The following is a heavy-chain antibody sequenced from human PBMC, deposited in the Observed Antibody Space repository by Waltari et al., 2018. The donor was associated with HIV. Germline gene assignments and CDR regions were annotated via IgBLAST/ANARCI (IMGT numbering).Heavy chain of an antibody. D-gene: IGHD3-9*01. CDR2: TKANTGNR. CDR1: GYTFPSYA. J-gene: IGHJ5*02. CDR3: AGVMGRYFDWGNWFDP. V-gene: IGHV7-4-1*04. Sequence: QVQLVQSGSELKKPGASVKVSCKASGYTFPSYAMIWVRHAPGQGLEWMGWTKANTGNRPYAQGVIGRFVFSSDTSVRLAFLQVSGLKAEDTSGDYCAGVMGRYFDWGNWFDPWGQGTLVTVSS.